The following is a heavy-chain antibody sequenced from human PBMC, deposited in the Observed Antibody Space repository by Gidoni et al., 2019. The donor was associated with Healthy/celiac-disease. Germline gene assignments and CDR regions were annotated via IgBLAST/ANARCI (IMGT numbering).Heavy chain of an antibody. CDR2: ISHSGST. J-gene: IGHJ4*02. V-gene: IGHV4-34*01. Sequence: QVQLQQWGAGLLKPSETLSLTCAVYGGSFSGHYWSWIRQPPGKGLEWLGEISHSGSTNYKPSLKSRVTISIDTSKNQLSLKLSSVTAADTAVYYCTDCRGGSCYLHYWGQGTLVTVSS. CDR3: TDCRGGSCYLHY. CDR1: GGSFSGHY. D-gene: IGHD2-15*01.